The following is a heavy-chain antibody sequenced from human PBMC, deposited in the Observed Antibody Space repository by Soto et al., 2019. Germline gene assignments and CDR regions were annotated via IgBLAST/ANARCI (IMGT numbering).Heavy chain of an antibody. CDR1: GFTFSSYS. CDR3: ARDRDYDILTGYYPSFFEY. CDR2: ISSSSSYI. Sequence: PGGSLRLSCAASGFTFSSYSMNWVRQAPGKGLEWVSSISSSSSYIYYADSVKGRFTISRDNAKNSLYLQMNSLRAEDTAVYYCARDRDYDILTGYYPSFFEYWGQGTLVTVSS. V-gene: IGHV3-21*01. D-gene: IGHD3-9*01. J-gene: IGHJ4*02.